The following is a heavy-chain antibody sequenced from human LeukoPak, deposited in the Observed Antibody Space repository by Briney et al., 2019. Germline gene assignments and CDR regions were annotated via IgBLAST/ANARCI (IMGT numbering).Heavy chain of an antibody. V-gene: IGHV3-7*01. J-gene: IGHJ4*02. CDR2: IKLDGSEN. CDR1: GFTFSSHW. Sequence: GGSLRLSCAASGFTFSSHWMSWVRQAPGKGLEWVATIKLDGSENYYVDSVKGRFTISRDNAKNSLYLQMNSLRAEDTAVYYCARAYYYDSSGYYDYWGQGTLVTVSS. D-gene: IGHD3-22*01. CDR3: ARAYYYDSSGYYDY.